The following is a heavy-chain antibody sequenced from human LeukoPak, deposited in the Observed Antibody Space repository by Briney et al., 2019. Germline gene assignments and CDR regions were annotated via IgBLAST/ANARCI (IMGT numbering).Heavy chain of an antibody. D-gene: IGHD3-3*01. Sequence: PGGSLRLSCAASGFTFSSYAMSWVRQAPGKGLEWVSAISGSGSSTYYADSVKGRFTISRDNSKNTLYLQMNSLRAEDTAVYYCAKGILRFYYYYMDVWGKGTTVTVSS. V-gene: IGHV3-23*01. CDR3: AKGILRFYYYYMDV. J-gene: IGHJ6*03. CDR2: ISGSGSST. CDR1: GFTFSSYA.